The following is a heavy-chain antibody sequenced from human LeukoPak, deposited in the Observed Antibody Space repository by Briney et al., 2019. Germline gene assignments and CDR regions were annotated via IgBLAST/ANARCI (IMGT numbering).Heavy chain of an antibody. Sequence: RGSLRLSCAASGFTFSSYAMSWVRQAPGKGLEWVSAISGSGGSTYYADSVKGRFTISRGNSKNTLYLQMNSLRAEDTAVYYCAKDSGKSITIFGVVIMPDYWGQGTMVTVSS. CDR1: GFTFSSYA. V-gene: IGHV3-23*01. CDR2: ISGSGGST. J-gene: IGHJ3*01. D-gene: IGHD3-3*01. CDR3: AKDSGKSITIFGVVIMPDY.